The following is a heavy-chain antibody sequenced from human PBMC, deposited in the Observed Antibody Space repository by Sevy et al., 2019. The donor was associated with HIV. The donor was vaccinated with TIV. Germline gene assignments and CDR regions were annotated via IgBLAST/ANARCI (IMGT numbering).Heavy chain of an antibody. V-gene: IGHV3-74*01. CDR1: GFSFSTYW. CDR2: INSDGSDA. D-gene: IGHD3-22*01. Sequence: GGSLRLSCAASGFSFSTYWMHWVRRVPGKGLVWVSRINSDGSDAAYADSVKGRFTISRDNAKNTLYLQMDSLTAEDSAVYFCARPSRTVVSGGAKVIWGSMDVWGKGTTVTVSS. CDR3: ARPSRTVVSGGAKVIWGSMDV. J-gene: IGHJ6*03.